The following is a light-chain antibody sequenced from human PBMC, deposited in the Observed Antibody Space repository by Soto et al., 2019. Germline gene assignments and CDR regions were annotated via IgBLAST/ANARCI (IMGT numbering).Light chain of an antibody. V-gene: IGKV1-5*01. Sequence: DIHMTQSPSTLSTSVGDRVTITCRASQSISNWLAWYQQKPGKAPTLLIYDASSLESGVPSRFSGSGSGTEFTLTISSLQPDDFATYYCQQYNSYLLTFGGGTKVEIK. J-gene: IGKJ4*01. CDR1: QSISNW. CDR2: DAS. CDR3: QQYNSYLLT.